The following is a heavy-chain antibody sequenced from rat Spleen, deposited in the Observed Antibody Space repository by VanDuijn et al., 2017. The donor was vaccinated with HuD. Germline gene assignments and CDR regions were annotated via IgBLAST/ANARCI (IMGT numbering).Heavy chain of an antibody. CDR3: ARQTQDWYFDF. CDR1: GFTFNDHF. D-gene: IGHD3-5*01. J-gene: IGHJ1*01. CDR2: ISSDGSST. Sequence: EVQLVESYGGLVQPGRSLKLSCAASGFTFNDHFMAWVRQAPTKGLEWVATISSDGSSTHYRDSVKGRFTISRDNAKNTLFLQMDSLRSEDTATYYCARQTQDWYFDFWGPGTMVTVSS. V-gene: IGHV5-29*01.